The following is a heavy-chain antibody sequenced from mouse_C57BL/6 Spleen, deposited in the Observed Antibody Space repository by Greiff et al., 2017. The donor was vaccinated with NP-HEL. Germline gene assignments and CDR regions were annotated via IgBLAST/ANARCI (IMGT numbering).Heavy chain of an antibody. CDR2: ISSGGSYT. V-gene: IGHV5-6*01. CDR1: GFTFSSYG. J-gene: IGHJ2*01. CDR3: ARHPMITTVHFDY. D-gene: IGHD2-4*01. Sequence: EVQVVESGGDLVKPGGSLKLSCAASGFTFSSYGMSWVRQTPDKRLEWVATISSGGSYTYYPDSVKGRFTISRDNAKNTLYLQMSSLKSEDTAMYYCARHPMITTVHFDYWGQGTTLTVSS.